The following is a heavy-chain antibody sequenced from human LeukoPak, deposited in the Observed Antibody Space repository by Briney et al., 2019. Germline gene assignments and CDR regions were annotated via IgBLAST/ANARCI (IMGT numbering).Heavy chain of an antibody. V-gene: IGHV3-21*01. CDR1: GFTFSSYW. CDR3: ARGRREKYYFDY. Sequence: GGSLRPSCAASGFTFSSYWMHWVRQAPGKGLEWVSSISSSSSYIYYADSVKGRFTISRDNAKNSLYLQMNSLRAEDTAVYYCARGRREKYYFDYWGQGTLVTVSS. J-gene: IGHJ4*02. CDR2: ISSSSSYI.